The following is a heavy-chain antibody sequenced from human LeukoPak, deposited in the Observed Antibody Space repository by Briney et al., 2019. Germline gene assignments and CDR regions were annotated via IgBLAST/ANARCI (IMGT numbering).Heavy chain of an antibody. V-gene: IGHV4-4*07. J-gene: IGHJ4*02. Sequence: SGTLSLTCTVSGGSISSYYWSWIRQPAGKGLEWIGRIYTSGSTNYNPSLKSRVTMSVDTSKNQFSLKLSSVTAADTAVYYCARDRNADYYDSSGYYYYFDYWGQGTLVTVSS. CDR1: GGSISSYY. CDR2: IYTSGST. CDR3: ARDRNADYYDSSGYYYYFDY. D-gene: IGHD3-22*01.